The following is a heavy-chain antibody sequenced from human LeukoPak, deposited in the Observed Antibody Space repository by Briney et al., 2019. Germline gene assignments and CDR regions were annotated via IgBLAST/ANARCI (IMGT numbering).Heavy chain of an antibody. CDR1: GGTFSSYA. Sequence: SVKVSCKASGGTFSSYAISWVRQAPGQGLEWMGRIIPILGIANYAQKFQGRVTITADKSTSTAYMELSSLRSEDTAVYYCARHYDSGGYYYRPNFDYWGQGTLVTVSS. CDR3: ARHYDSGGYYYRPNFDY. J-gene: IGHJ4*02. D-gene: IGHD3-22*01. CDR2: IIPILGIA. V-gene: IGHV1-69*04.